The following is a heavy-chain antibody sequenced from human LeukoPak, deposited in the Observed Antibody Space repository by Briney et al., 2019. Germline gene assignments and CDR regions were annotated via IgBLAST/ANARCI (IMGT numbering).Heavy chain of an antibody. J-gene: IGHJ4*02. CDR1: GFTFSSYA. CDR3: ARGYSSGWYPVDY. Sequence: VGSLRLSCAASGFTFSSYAMHSVRQALGKGLGRGSVISYDGSNKYYADAVKGRFTISRDNSKNTLYLQMNSLRAEDTAVYYCARGYSSGWYPVDYWGQGTLVTVSS. V-gene: IGHV3-30*04. D-gene: IGHD6-19*01. CDR2: ISYDGSNK.